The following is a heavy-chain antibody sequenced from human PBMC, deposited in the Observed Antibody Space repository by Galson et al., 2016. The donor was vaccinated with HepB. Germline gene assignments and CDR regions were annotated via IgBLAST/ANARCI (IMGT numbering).Heavy chain of an antibody. CDR1: GFTVSSSY. CDR3: ARVYDGSGFLSRGWYFDL. CDR2: LYSGGGST. V-gene: IGHV3-53*01. Sequence: CAASGFTVSSSYISWIRQAPGKGLEWVSILYSGGGSTHYADSVKGRFAISRDNSKNTLYLQMNSLRAEDTAVYFCARVYDGSGFLSRGWYFDLWGRGTLVTVSS. J-gene: IGHJ2*01. D-gene: IGHD3-22*01.